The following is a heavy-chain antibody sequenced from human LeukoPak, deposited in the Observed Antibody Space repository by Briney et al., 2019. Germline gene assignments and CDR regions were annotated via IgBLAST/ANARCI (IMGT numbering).Heavy chain of an antibody. Sequence: SETLSLTCTVSGGSISSGDYYWSWIRQPPGKGLEWIGYIYYSGSTYYNPSLKSRVTISVDTSKNQFSLKLSSVRTADTAVYYCARHLTGLYDYWGQGTLVTVSS. D-gene: IGHD7-27*01. V-gene: IGHV4-30-4*08. CDR1: GGSISSGDYY. CDR2: IYYSGST. J-gene: IGHJ4*02. CDR3: ARHLTGLYDY.